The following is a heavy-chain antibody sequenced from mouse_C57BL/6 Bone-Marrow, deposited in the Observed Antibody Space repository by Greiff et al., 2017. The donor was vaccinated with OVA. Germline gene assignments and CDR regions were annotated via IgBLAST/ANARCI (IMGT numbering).Heavy chain of an antibody. Sequence: QVQLQQSDAELVKPGASVKISCKVSGYTFTDHTIHWMKQRPEQGLEWIGYIYPRDGSTKYNEKFKGKATLTADKSSSTAYMQLNSLTSEDSAVYFCGRRGLYDGYYGAMDYWGQGTSGTGSS. J-gene: IGHJ4*01. CDR3: GRRGLYDGYYGAMDY. CDR1: GYTFTDHT. D-gene: IGHD2-3*01. CDR2: IYPRDGST. V-gene: IGHV1-78*01.